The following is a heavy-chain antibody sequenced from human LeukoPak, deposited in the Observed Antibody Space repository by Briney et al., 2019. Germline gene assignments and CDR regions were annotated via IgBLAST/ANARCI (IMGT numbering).Heavy chain of an antibody. Sequence: PGGSLRLSCAASGFTFSSYSMNWVRQAPGKGLEWASYISSSSSTIYYADSVKGRFTISRDNAKNSLYLQMNSLRAEDTAVYYCARSLIHWVLDPWGQGTLVTVSS. V-gene: IGHV3-48*01. CDR3: ARSLIHWVLDP. CDR2: ISSSSSTI. J-gene: IGHJ5*02. D-gene: IGHD7-27*01. CDR1: GFTFSSYS.